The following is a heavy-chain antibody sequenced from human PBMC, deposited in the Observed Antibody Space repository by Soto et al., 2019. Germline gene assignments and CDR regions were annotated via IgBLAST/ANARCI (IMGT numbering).Heavy chain of an antibody. CDR2: FDPEDGET. V-gene: IGHV1-24*01. J-gene: IGHJ6*02. Sequence: ASVKVSCKVSGYTLTELSMHWVRQAPGKGLEWMGGFDPEDGETIYAQKFQGRVTMTEDTSTDTAYMELSSLRSEDTAVYYCASGQQRNYYYYYRMDVWGQGTTVTVSS. CDR3: ASGQQRNYYYYYRMDV. CDR1: GYTLTELS. D-gene: IGHD6-13*01.